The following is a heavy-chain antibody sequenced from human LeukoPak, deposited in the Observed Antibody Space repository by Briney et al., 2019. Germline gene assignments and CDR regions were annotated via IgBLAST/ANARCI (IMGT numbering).Heavy chain of an antibody. CDR3: VKSTPGSGYQFDY. CDR1: GFTFSSYA. Sequence: GGSLRLSCSASGFTFSSYAMHWVRQAPGKGLEYVSAISSNGGSTYYADSVKGRFTISRDSSKNTLYLQMSSLRAEDTAVYYCVKSTPGSGYQFDYWGQGTLVTVSS. V-gene: IGHV3-64D*06. J-gene: IGHJ4*02. D-gene: IGHD3-10*01. CDR2: ISSNGGST.